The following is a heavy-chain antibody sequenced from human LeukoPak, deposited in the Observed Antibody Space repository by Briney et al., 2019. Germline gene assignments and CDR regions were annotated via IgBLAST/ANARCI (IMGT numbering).Heavy chain of an antibody. J-gene: IGHJ1*01. D-gene: IGHD6-19*01. CDR3: AKKKGSGWYDTDGYFQH. V-gene: IGHV3-66*01. Sequence: TGGSLRLSCAASGFTVSSNYMSWVRQAPGKGLEWVSVIYSGGSTYYADSVKGRFTISRDNSKNTLYLQMNSLRAEDTAVYYCAKKKGSGWYDTDGYFQHWGQGTLVTVSS. CDR2: IYSGGST. CDR1: GFTVSSNY.